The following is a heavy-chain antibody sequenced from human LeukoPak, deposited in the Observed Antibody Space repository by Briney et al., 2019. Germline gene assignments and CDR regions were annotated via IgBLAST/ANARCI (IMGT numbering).Heavy chain of an antibody. D-gene: IGHD1-14*01. V-gene: IGHV3-13*01. CDR2: IGTAGDT. CDR1: GFTFSSYD. CDR3: AKPARTDYADY. J-gene: IGHJ4*02. Sequence: GGSLRLSCAASGFTFSSYDMHWVRQATGKGLEWVSAIGTAGDTYYPGSVKGRFTISRENAKNSLYLQMNSLRAGDTAVYYCAKPARTDYADYWGQGTLVTVSS.